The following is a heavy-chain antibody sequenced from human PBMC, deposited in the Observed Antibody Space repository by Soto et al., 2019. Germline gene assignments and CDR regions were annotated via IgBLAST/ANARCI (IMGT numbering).Heavy chain of an antibody. V-gene: IGHV3-30*18. CDR3: AKFPYLGYDYGEIDY. Sequence: PGGSLRLSCAASGLTFNRFGMHWVRQAPGKGLQWVAVISYDGSEKYFADSVKGRFTISRDNSRNMVYLQMNSLRPEDTAIYYCAKFPYLGYDYGEIDYWGEGTLVTVSS. J-gene: IGHJ4*02. CDR1: GLTFNRFG. D-gene: IGHD4-17*01. CDR2: ISYDGSEK.